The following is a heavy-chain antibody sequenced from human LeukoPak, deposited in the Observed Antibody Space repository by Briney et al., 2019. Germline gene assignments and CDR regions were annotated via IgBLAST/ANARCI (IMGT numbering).Heavy chain of an antibody. J-gene: IGHJ3*02. CDR3: ARSEAVPRPGAFDI. CDR1: GGSISSYY. CDR2: IYYSGST. D-gene: IGHD6-6*01. Sequence: PSETLSLTCTVSGGSISSYYWSWIRQPPGKGLEWIGYIYYSGSTNYNPSLKSRVTISVDTSKNQFSLQLNSVTPEDTAVYYCARSEAVPRPGAFDIWGQGTMVTVSS. V-gene: IGHV4-59*12.